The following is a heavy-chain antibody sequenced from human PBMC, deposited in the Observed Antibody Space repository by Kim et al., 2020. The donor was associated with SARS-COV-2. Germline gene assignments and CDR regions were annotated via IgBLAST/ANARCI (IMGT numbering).Heavy chain of an antibody. Sequence: GGSLRLSCAASAFNFSDYAMHWVRQAPGKGLEWVALIASNGGNKYYADSVKGRFTVSRDNSNSTLYLHMISLKPEDTAIYYCASDVLRFVTTNLGALDFWGQGTLVAASS. J-gene: IGHJ4*02. CDR1: AFNFSDYA. CDR3: ASDVLRFVTTNLGALDF. CDR2: IASNGGNK. V-gene: IGHV3-30*03. D-gene: IGHD1-1*01.